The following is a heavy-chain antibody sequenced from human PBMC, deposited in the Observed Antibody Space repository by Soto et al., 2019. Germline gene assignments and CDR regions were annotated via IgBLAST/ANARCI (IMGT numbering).Heavy chain of an antibody. CDR3: ERDENFSRFWSPEPFDY. CDR1: GYTFTSYG. CDR2: ISAYNGNT. V-gene: IGHV1-18*01. D-gene: IGHD3-3*01. Sequence: GASVKVSCKASGYTFTSYGISWVRQAPGQGLEWMGWISAYNGNTNYAQKLQSRVTMATDTSTSTAYMEKRSLRSNDTAEYYKERDENFSRFWSPEPFDYWGQGTLVTVSS. J-gene: IGHJ4*02.